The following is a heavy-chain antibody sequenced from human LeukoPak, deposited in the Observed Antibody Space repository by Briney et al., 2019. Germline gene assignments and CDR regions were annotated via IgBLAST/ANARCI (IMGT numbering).Heavy chain of an antibody. D-gene: IGHD6-13*01. CDR2: ISSSSSYI. CDR1: GXXFSSYS. J-gene: IGHJ4*02. Sequence: PGGSLXXSXXASGXXFSSYSMNWVRQAPGKGLEWVSSISSSSSYIYYADSVKGRFTISRDNAKNSLYLQMNSLRAEDTAVYYCARRAAAECFDYWGQGTLVTVSS. V-gene: IGHV3-21*01. CDR3: ARRAAAECFDY.